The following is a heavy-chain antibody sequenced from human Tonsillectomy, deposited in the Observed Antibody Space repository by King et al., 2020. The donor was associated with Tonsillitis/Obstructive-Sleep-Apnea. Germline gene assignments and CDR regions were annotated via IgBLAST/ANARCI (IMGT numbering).Heavy chain of an antibody. V-gene: IGHV4-59*01. CDR3: AGVESSGQYYGTVVD. D-gene: IGHD3-22*01. CDR2: IYYYGRT. Sequence: QLQESGPGLVKPSETLSLTCTVSGGSIRTNYWSWIRQPPGKGLEWMGYIYYYGRTNCNPSLKSRVPILIDTSKKQFSLKLSTVTAADTAVYYCAGVESSGQYYGTVVDWGEGTLVSVSS. J-gene: IGHJ4*02. CDR1: GGSIRTNY.